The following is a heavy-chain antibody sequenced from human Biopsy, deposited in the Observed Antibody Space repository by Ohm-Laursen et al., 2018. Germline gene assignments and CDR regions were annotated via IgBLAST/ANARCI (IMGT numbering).Heavy chain of an antibody. V-gene: IGHV1-69*01. CDR2: IIPMFGTA. Sequence: SSVKVSCKASGGTLINYAISWVRQAPGQGLEWMGGIIPMFGTANYAQMFQGRVAISADESTSTSYMELSSLTTEDTAIYYCARGPHSGSHSCFDYWGRGTLVTVSS. CDR3: ARGPHSGSHSCFDY. J-gene: IGHJ4*02. D-gene: IGHD1-26*01. CDR1: GGTLINYA.